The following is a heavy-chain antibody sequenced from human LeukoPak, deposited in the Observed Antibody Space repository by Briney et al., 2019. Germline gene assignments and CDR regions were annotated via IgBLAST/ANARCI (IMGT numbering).Heavy chain of an antibody. CDR3: ARHLLTPGGSYYFDF. Sequence: GESLKISCWDSGSSFTSYWIGWVRQMPGKGLEWMGIIYPGDSDIRYSPSFQGQVTISADKSISTAYLQWSSLRASDTAIYYCARHLLTPGGSYYFDFWGQGTLVTVSP. CDR1: GSSFTSYW. D-gene: IGHD1-26*01. CDR2: IYPGDSDI. V-gene: IGHV5-51*01. J-gene: IGHJ4*02.